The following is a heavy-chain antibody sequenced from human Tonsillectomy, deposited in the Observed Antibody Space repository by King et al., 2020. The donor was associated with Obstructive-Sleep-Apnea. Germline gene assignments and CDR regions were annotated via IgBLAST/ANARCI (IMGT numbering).Heavy chain of an antibody. V-gene: IGHV4-39*01. CDR2: IIYTGTT. J-gene: IGHJ3*01. CDR3: ARSLVLAYDV. Sequence: QLQESGPGLVKPSETLSLTCTVSGDSIGTTSFYWDWIRQSPGKGLEWIGTIIYTGTTSYNPSLKSRLTMSVDTSKNQFSLSLRSVTAADTAVYYCARSLVLAYDVWGQGAMVTVSS. CDR1: GDSIGTTSFY.